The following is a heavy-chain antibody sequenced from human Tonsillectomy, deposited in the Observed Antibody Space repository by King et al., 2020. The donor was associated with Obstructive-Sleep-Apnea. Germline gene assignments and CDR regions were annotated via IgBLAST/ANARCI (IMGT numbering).Heavy chain of an antibody. D-gene: IGHD6-13*01. CDR1: GFTFSSYG. CDR2: VRYDGSNK. V-gene: IGHV3-30*02. J-gene: IGHJ6*02. CDR3: AKNEPYSSRWYSSLNYYYYGMDV. Sequence: VQLVQSGGGVVQPGRSLRLSCAASGFTFSSYGMHWVRQAPGKGLEWVAFVRYDGSNKYYADSLKGRFTISRDNSNNTLYLQMNSLRAEDTAVYYCAKNEPYSSRWYSSLNYYYYGMDVWGQGTTVTVSS.